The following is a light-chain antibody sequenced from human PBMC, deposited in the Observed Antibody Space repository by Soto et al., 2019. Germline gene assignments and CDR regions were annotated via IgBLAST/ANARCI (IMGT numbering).Light chain of an antibody. J-gene: IGLJ3*02. CDR2: SNN. V-gene: IGLV1-44*01. CDR1: SSNIGSNT. Sequence: QLVLTQPPSASGTPGQRVTISCSGSSSNIGSNTVNWYHQLPGTAPKLLIHSNNQRPSGVPDRFSGSKSGTSASLAISGLQSEDEADYYCATWDDSLNGWVFGGGTKVTVL. CDR3: ATWDDSLNGWV.